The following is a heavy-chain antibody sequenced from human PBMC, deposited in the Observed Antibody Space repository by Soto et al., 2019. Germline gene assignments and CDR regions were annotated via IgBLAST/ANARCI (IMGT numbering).Heavy chain of an antibody. Sequence: EVHLVESGGGLVQPGGSLRLSCAASGFTFSSYSLNWVRQAPGKGLEWVSYITSCGTTVYYADSVRGRFTISRVNAKNSLYLQMNSLRDDDTAVYYCARGSSNWAYYFVFWGQGTLVTVSS. D-gene: IGHD6-13*01. CDR3: ARGSSNWAYYFVF. CDR1: GFTFSSYS. V-gene: IGHV3-48*02. CDR2: ITSCGTTV. J-gene: IGHJ4*02.